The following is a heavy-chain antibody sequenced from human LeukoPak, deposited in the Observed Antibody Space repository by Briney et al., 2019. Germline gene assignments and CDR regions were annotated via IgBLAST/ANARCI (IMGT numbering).Heavy chain of an antibody. D-gene: IGHD3-3*01. J-gene: IGHJ4*02. CDR2: ISSSSSYI. V-gene: IGHV3-21*01. CDR3: ARGVPYDSWSGPHYSDY. CDR1: GFTFSSYS. Sequence: GGSLRLSCAASGFTFSSYSMNWVRQAPGKGLEWVSSISSSSSYIYYADSVKGRFTISRDSAKNSLYLQMNSLRAEDTAVYYCARGVPYDSWSGPHYSDYWGQGTLVTVSS.